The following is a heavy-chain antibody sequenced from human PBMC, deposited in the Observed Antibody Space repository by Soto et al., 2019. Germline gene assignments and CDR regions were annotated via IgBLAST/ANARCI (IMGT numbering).Heavy chain of an antibody. D-gene: IGHD4-17*01. Sequence: PSDTLSLTCTVSSCSISTVNYYWCWIRQPPGKGLEWIGTVYSDGSTFSNPSLKSRVTISVDMSKNQFSLKLSSVTAADTAVYYCARDAGYGDYVGLAPWGQGTLVTVAS. J-gene: IGHJ5*02. CDR2: VYSDGST. CDR3: ARDAGYGDYVGLAP. CDR1: SCSISTVNYY. V-gene: IGHV4-39*07.